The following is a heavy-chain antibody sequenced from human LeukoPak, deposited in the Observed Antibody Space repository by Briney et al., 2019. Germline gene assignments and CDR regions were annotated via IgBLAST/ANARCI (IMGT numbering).Heavy chain of an antibody. V-gene: IGHV3-9*01. Sequence: GRSLRLSCAASGFTFDDYAMHWVRQAPGKGLEWVSGISWNSGSIGYADSVKDRFTISRDNAKNSLYLQINSLRAEDTALYYCAKATPYYSYYYYMDVWGKGTTVTISS. CDR2: ISWNSGSI. CDR3: AKATPYYSYYYYMDV. CDR1: GFTFDDYA. J-gene: IGHJ6*03.